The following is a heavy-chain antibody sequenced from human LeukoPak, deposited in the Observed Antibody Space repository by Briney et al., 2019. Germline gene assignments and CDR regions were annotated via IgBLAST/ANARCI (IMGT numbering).Heavy chain of an antibody. CDR3: ARHSGGRRYCSGGSCGRDL. J-gene: IGHJ4*02. V-gene: IGHV4-59*08. D-gene: IGHD2-15*01. CDR1: GGSISSYY. Sequence: SETLSLTCTVSGGSISSYYWSWIRQPPGKGLEWIGYIYYSGSTNYNPSLKSRVTISVDTSKNQFSLQLSSVTAADTAVYYCARHSGGRRYCSGGSCGRDLWGERALVTVSS. CDR2: IYYSGST.